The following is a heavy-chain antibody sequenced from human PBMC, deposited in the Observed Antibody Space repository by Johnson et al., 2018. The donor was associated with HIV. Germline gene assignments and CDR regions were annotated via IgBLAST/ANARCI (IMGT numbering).Heavy chain of an antibody. Sequence: VQLVESGGGVVRPGGSLRLSCAASGFTFDDYGMSWVRQAPGKGLEWVSGINCNGGSTGYADSVKGRFTISRDNAKNSLYLQMNSLRAEDTAVYYCASIRLRDRRLVGAFDIWGQGTMVTVSS. CDR1: GFTFDDYG. CDR2: INCNGGST. D-gene: IGHD6-19*01. CDR3: ASIRLRDRRLVGAFDI. V-gene: IGHV3-20*04. J-gene: IGHJ3*02.